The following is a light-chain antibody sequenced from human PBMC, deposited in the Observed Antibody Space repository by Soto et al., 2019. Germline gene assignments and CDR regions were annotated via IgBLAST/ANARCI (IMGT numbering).Light chain of an antibody. Sequence: QSALTQPASVSGSPGQSITISCTGTSSDIGRYNYVSWYQQHPGKAPKLMIYDVSNRPSGVSNRFSGSKSGTTASLAISGLQAEDEADYYCTSYVGNDIWVFGGGTKLTVL. CDR2: DVS. CDR1: SSDIGRYNY. J-gene: IGLJ3*02. V-gene: IGLV2-14*03. CDR3: TSYVGNDIWV.